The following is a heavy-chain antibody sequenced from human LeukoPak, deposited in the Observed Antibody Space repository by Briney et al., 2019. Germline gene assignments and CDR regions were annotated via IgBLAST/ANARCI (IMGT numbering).Heavy chain of an antibody. Sequence: GEPLEISFQGSGSGFTIYWIGWVRQPPGKGLEWMGVIYTGESRTSYNPSFEGQVTISADKSINTAYLQWSSLKASDTAMYYCACREFYSPWPGPWGQGTLVTVSS. D-gene: IGHD5-18*01. CDR2: IYTGESRT. CDR3: ACREFYSPWPGP. CDR1: GSGFTIYW. V-gene: IGHV5-51*01. J-gene: IGHJ5*02.